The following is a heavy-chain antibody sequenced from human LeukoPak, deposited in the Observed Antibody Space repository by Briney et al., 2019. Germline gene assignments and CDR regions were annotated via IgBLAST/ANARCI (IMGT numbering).Heavy chain of an antibody. Sequence: SETLSLTCAVYGGSFSGYYWSWIRQPPGKGLEWIGEINHSGSTNYNPSLKSRVTISVDTSKNQFSLKLSSVTAADTAVYYCAREGGKKRFCSSTSCYGLGAFEIWGQGTMVTVSS. D-gene: IGHD2-2*01. CDR2: INHSGST. CDR1: GGSFSGYY. CDR3: AREGGKKRFCSSTSCYGLGAFEI. V-gene: IGHV4-34*01. J-gene: IGHJ3*02.